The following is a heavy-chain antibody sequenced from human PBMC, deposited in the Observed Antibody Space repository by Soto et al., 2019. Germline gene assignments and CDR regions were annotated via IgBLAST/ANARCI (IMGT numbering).Heavy chain of an antibody. CDR1: GGSISSSSYY. CDR3: ARDGGDCGGDCYPNWFDP. CDR2: IYYSGST. J-gene: IGHJ5*02. D-gene: IGHD2-21*02. Sequence: SETLSLTCTVSGGSISSSSYYWGWIRQPPGKGLEWIGSIYYSGSTYYNPSLKSRVTISVDTSKNQFSLKLSSVTAADTAVYYCARDGGDCGGDCYPNWFDPWGQGTLVTVSS. V-gene: IGHV4-39*07.